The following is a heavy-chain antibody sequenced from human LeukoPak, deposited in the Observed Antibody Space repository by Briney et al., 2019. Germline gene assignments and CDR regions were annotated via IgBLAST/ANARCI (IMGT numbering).Heavy chain of an antibody. V-gene: IGHV1-69*05. Sequence: GASVKVSCKASGGTFSSYAISWVRQAPGQGLEWMGGIIPIFGTANYAQKLQGRVTITTDESTSTAYMELSSLRSEDTAVYYCARYSSSSTHFDYWGQGTLVTVSS. CDR3: ARYSSSSTHFDY. J-gene: IGHJ4*02. D-gene: IGHD6-6*01. CDR2: IIPIFGTA. CDR1: GGTFSSYA.